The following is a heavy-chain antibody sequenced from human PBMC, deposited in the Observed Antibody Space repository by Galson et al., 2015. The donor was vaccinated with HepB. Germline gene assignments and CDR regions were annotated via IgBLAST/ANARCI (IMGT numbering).Heavy chain of an antibody. V-gene: IGHV1-24*01. D-gene: IGHD1-26*01. CDR3: ATLSGSSYYFDY. J-gene: IGHJ4*02. CDR1: GYTLTELS. CDR2: FDPEDGET. Sequence: QPGAEVKKPGESLRISCKVSGYTLTELSMHWVRQAPGEGLEWMGGFDPEDGETIYAQKFQGRVTMTEDTSTDTAYMELSSLRSEDTAVYYCATLSGSSYYFDYWGQGTLVTVSS.